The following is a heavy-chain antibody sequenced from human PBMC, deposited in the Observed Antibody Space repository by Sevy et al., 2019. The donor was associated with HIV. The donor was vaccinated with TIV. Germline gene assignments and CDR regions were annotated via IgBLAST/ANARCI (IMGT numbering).Heavy chain of an antibody. CDR1: GFTFSSYS. CDR2: ISSSSSYI. D-gene: IGHD3-3*01. Sequence: GGSLRLSCAASGFTFSSYSMNWVRQAPGKGLEWVSSISSSSSYIYYADSVKGRFTISRDNAKNSLYLQMNSLRAEDTDVYYCARALSRSGGYGIDVRGQGTTVTVSS. J-gene: IGHJ6*02. CDR3: ARALSRSGGYGIDV. V-gene: IGHV3-21*01.